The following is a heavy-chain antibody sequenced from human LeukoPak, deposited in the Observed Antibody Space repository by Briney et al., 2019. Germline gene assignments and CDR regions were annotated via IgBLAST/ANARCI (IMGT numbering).Heavy chain of an antibody. D-gene: IGHD3-3*01. CDR1: GFTFSSYS. Sequence: KAGGSLRLSCAASGFTFSSYSMNWVRQAPGKGLEWVSSISSSSSYIYYADSVKGRFTISRDNAKNSLYLQMNSLRAEDTAVYYCARDNVGYYDFWSGFPLDYWGQGTLVTVSS. J-gene: IGHJ4*02. V-gene: IGHV3-21*01. CDR3: ARDNVGYYDFWSGFPLDY. CDR2: ISSSSSYI.